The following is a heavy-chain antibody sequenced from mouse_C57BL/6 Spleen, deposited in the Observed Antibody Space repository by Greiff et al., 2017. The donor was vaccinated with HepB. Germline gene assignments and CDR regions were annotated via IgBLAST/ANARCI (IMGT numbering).Heavy chain of an antibody. D-gene: IGHD1-1*01. CDR2: IDPSDSYT. Sequence: VQLQQPGAELVKPGASVKLSCKASGYTFTSYWMQWVKQRPGQGLEWIGEIDPSDSYTNYNQKFKGKATLTVDTSSSTAYMQLSSLTSEDSAVYYCARGGTTVDYFDYWGQGTTLTVSS. J-gene: IGHJ2*01. V-gene: IGHV1-50*01. CDR3: ARGGTTVDYFDY. CDR1: GYTFTSYW.